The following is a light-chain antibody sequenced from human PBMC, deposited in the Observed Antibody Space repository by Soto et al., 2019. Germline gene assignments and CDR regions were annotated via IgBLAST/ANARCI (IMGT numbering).Light chain of an antibody. Sequence: DIQLTQSPSSVSAFVGDIATITCRASQGISTWLAWYQQKPGKAPKLLIYATSRFQSGVPSRFSRSGSGTDFSLTFSRLQPEDFATFYCQQANNIPPYTFGQRTKVESK. CDR3: QQANNIPPYT. CDR1: QGISTW. V-gene: IGKV1-12*01. J-gene: IGKJ2*01. CDR2: ATS.